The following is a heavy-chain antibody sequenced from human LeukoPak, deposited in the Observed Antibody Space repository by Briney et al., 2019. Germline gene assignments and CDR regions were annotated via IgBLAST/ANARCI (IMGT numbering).Heavy chain of an antibody. V-gene: IGHV4-59*01. D-gene: IGHD3-10*01. CDR2: IYYSGST. CDR3: ARDSLWFGGIDY. CDR1: GGSISNYY. J-gene: IGHJ4*02. Sequence: SETLSLTCTVSGGSISNYYWSWIRQPPGKRLEWIGYIYYSGSTNYNPSLKSRVTISVDTSKNQFSLKLSSVTAADTAVYYCARDSLWFGGIDYWGQGTLVTVSS.